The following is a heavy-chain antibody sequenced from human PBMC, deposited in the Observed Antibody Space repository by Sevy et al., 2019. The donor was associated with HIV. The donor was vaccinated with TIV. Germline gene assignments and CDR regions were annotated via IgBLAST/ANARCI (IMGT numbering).Heavy chain of an antibody. CDR2: INSDSGVT. V-gene: IGHV1-2*02. CDR1: GYIFTDYY. J-gene: IGHJ6*02. Sequence: ASVKVSCKASGYIFTDYYIDWVRQAPGQGLEWMAWINSDSGVTNYAQRFQGEVTVTRDPSLSTAYLELTNLKSNDTAISYCARLTTQPTSDLYGLDVWGQGTTVTVSS. CDR3: ARLTTQPTSDLYGLDV. D-gene: IGHD4-17*01.